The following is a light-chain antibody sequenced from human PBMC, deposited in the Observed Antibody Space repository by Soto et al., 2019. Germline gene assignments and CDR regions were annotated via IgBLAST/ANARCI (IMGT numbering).Light chain of an antibody. CDR3: QQYYSPLPLT. Sequence: DIVMTQSPDSLAVSLGERATINCKSSQSVLYSSNNKNYLAWYQQKAGQPPKLLIYWASTRESGVPDRFSGSGYGTDFTLTISRLQAEDVAVYYCQQYYSPLPLTFGGGNKVEIK. J-gene: IGKJ4*01. CDR1: QSVLYSSNNKNY. CDR2: WAS. V-gene: IGKV4-1*01.